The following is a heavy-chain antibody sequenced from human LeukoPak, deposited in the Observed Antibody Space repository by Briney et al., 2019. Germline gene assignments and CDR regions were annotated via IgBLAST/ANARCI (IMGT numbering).Heavy chain of an antibody. CDR2: IYYSGST. V-gene: IGHV4-59*08. CDR1: GGSISSYY. J-gene: IGHJ6*02. Sequence: SETLSLTCTVSGGSISSYYRSWIRQPPGKGLEWIGYIYYSGSTNYNPSLKSRVTISVDTSKNQFSLKLSSVTAADTAVYYCARGKTAYNYYYGMDVWGQGTTVTVSS. CDR3: ARGKTAYNYYYGMDV. D-gene: IGHD3-16*01.